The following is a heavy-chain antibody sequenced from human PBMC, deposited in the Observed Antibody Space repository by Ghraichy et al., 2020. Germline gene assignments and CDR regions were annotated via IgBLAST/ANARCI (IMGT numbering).Heavy chain of an antibody. D-gene: IGHD3-10*01. Sequence: GGALRLSCAASGFTFSSYAMSWVRQAPGKGLEWVSAISGSGGSTYYADSVKGRFTISRDNSKNTLYLQMNSLRAEDTAVYYCAKSVMVRGVIKVYYYGMDVWGQGTTVTVSS. CDR2: ISGSGGST. J-gene: IGHJ6*02. CDR3: AKSVMVRGVIKVYYYGMDV. CDR1: GFTFSSYA. V-gene: IGHV3-23*01.